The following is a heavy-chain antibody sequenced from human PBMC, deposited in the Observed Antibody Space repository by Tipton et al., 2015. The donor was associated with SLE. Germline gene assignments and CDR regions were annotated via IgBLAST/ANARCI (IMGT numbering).Heavy chain of an antibody. D-gene: IGHD1-26*01. Sequence: TLSLTCSVSGGSISNRDYYWGWIRQPPGKGLECIGHVSSRGSPTYHPSLKRRVTISVDTSKNQFSLRLTSVTAADTAVYYCATGRGADGYYTYGLDVWGQGATVTVSS. J-gene: IGHJ6*02. CDR1: GGSISNRDYY. CDR2: VSSRGSP. CDR3: ATGRGADGYYTYGLDV. V-gene: IGHV4-61*05.